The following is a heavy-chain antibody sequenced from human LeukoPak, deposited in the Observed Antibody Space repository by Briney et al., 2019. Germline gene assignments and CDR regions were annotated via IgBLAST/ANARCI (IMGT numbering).Heavy chain of an antibody. CDR1: GYTFTSYY. V-gene: IGHV1-46*01. D-gene: IGHD6-19*01. CDR2: INPSGGST. J-gene: IGHJ4*02. CDR3: ARDLTPFVAVAGREPDY. Sequence: ASVKVSCKASGYTFTSYYMHWVRQAPGQGLEWMGIINPSGGSTSYAQKFQGRVTMTRDTSISTAYMELSRLRSDDTAVYYCARDLTPFVAVAGREPDYWGQGTLVTVSS.